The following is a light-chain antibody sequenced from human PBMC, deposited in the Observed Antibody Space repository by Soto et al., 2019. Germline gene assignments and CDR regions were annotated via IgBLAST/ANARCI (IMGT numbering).Light chain of an antibody. Sequence: DIQMTQSPSSLSASVGDRVPITCQASQDVSNYLNWYQQKLGKAPKLLIYAASSLQSGVPSRFSGSGSGTDFTLTISSLQPEDFATYYCQQSYSTPKTFGQGTKVDIK. V-gene: IGKV1-39*01. J-gene: IGKJ1*01. CDR3: QQSYSTPKT. CDR1: QDVSNY. CDR2: AAS.